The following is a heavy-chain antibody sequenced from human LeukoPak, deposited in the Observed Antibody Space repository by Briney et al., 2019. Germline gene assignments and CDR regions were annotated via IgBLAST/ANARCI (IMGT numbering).Heavy chain of an antibody. D-gene: IGHD3-22*01. CDR2: INAGNGNT. V-gene: IGHV1-3*01. CDR1: GGTFISYA. Sequence: GASVKVSCKASGGTFISYAMHWVRQAPGQRLEWMGWINAGNGNTKYSQKFQGRVTITRDTSASTAYMELSSLRSEGTAVYYCARDLSYYDSSGSLDYWGQGTLVTASS. J-gene: IGHJ4*02. CDR3: ARDLSYYDSSGSLDY.